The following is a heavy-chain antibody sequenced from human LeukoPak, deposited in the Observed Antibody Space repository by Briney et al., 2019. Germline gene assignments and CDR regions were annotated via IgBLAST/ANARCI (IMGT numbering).Heavy chain of an antibody. CDR1: GGSISSSSYY. CDR3: ARASSGWYGLFDY. CDR2: ISYSGST. J-gene: IGHJ4*02. D-gene: IGHD6-19*01. Sequence: PSETLSLTCTVSGGSISSSSYYWGWIRQPPGKGLEWIGSISYSGSTYYNPSLKSRVTISVDTSKNQFSLKLSSVTAADAAVYYCARASSGWYGLFDYWGQGTLVTVSS. V-gene: IGHV4-39*07.